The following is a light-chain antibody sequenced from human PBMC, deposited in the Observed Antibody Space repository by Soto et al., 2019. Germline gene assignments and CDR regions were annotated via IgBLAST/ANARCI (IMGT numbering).Light chain of an antibody. CDR3: QPYDSSLRGSV. V-gene: IGLV1-40*01. Sequence: QSVLTQPPSVSGAPGQRVTISCTGSSSNIGAGYDVQWYQQLPGTAPKLLIYGDTNRPSGVPDRFSGSNSGTSASLAITGLQAEYESHYDCQPYDSSLRGSVFGGGTTLTVL. CDR2: GDT. CDR1: SSNIGAGYD. J-gene: IGLJ3*02.